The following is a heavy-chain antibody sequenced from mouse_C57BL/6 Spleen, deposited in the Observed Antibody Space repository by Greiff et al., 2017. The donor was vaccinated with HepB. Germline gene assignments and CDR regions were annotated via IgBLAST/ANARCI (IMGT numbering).Heavy chain of an antibody. J-gene: IGHJ2*01. Sequence: QVQLQQSGAELARPGASVKLSCKASGYTFTSYGISWVKQRTGQGLEWIGEIYPRSGNTYYNEKFKGKATLTADKSSSTAYMELRSLTSEDSAVYFCARHGNYPSDFDYWGQGTTLTVSS. D-gene: IGHD2-1*01. V-gene: IGHV1-81*01. CDR3: ARHGNYPSDFDY. CDR2: IYPRSGNT. CDR1: GYTFTSYG.